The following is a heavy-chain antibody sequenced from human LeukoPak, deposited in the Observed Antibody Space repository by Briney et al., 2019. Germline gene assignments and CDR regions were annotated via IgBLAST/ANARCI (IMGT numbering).Heavy chain of an antibody. CDR1: GYSFTAHG. J-gene: IGHJ4*02. D-gene: IGHD3-16*02. CDR2: INAGNGNT. V-gene: IGHV1-3*01. CDR3: ARGQMITFGGVIVSGVDY. Sequence: ASVKVSCKASGYSFTAHGLHWVRQAPGQRLEWMGWINAGNGNTKYSQRFQGRVTITKDTSATTAYMELSSLRSEDTAVYYCARGQMITFGGVIVSGVDYWGQGTLVTVSS.